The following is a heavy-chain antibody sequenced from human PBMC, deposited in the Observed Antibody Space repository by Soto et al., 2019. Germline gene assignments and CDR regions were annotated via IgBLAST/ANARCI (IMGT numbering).Heavy chain of an antibody. CDR1: GGSISSYY. CDR2: IYYSGST. J-gene: IGHJ4*02. Sequence: SETLSLTCTVSGGSISSYYWSWIRQPPGKGLEWIGYIYYSGSTNYNPSLKSRVTISVDTSKNQFSLKLSSVTAADTAVYYCALNHRGYYFDYWGQGTLVTVSS. CDR3: ALNHRGYYFDY. V-gene: IGHV4-59*01.